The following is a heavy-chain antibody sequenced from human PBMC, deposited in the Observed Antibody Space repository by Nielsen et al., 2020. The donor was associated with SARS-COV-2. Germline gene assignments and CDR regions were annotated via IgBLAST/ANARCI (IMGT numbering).Heavy chain of an antibody. D-gene: IGHD3-22*01. CDR1: GFTFSSYA. J-gene: IGHJ6*02. Sequence: GGSLRLSCAASGFTFSSYAMSWVRQAPGKGLEWVSAISGSGGSTYYADSVKGRFTISRDNSKNTLYLQMNSLRAEDTAVYYCARENYYDSSGYYSPYYYYGMDVWGQGTTVTVSS. CDR3: ARENYYDSSGYYSPYYYYGMDV. CDR2: ISGSGGST. V-gene: IGHV3-23*01.